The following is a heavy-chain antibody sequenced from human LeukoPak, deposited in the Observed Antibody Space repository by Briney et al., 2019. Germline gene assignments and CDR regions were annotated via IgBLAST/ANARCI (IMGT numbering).Heavy chain of an antibody. CDR2: IIPIFGTA. D-gene: IGHD6-19*01. CDR1: GGTFSSYA. CDR3: ARGSSSGWPKNSYYFDY. J-gene: IGHJ4*02. Sequence: ASVKVSCKASGGTFSSYAISWVRQAPGQGLEWMGGIIPIFGTANYAQTFQGRVTITADESTSTAYMELSSLRSEDTAVYYCARGSSSGWPKNSYYFDYWGQGTLVTVSS. V-gene: IGHV1-69*13.